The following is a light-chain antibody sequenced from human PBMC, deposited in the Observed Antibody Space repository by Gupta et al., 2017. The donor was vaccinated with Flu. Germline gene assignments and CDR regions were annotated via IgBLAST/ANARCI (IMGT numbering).Light chain of an antibody. CDR2: AAS. V-gene: IGKV1-39*01. Sequence: DIQLTQSPSSLSAPVGDRVTITCRASQSISSYLNRYQQKPGKAPKLLIYAASSLQSGVPSRFSGSGSGTDFTLTISSLQPEDCATYYCQQCYSNPLTFGPGTKVEIK. CDR1: QSISSY. J-gene: IGKJ3*01. CDR3: QQCYSNPLT.